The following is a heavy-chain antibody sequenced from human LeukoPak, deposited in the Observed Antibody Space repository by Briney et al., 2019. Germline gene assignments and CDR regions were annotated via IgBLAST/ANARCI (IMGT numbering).Heavy chain of an antibody. V-gene: IGHV1-2*06. J-gene: IGHJ6*03. CDR2: INPNSGGT. CDR1: GYTFTGYY. CDR3: ARSWAGSSYYYMDV. D-gene: IGHD6-19*01. Sequence: ASVRVSCKASGYTFTGYYMHWVRQAPGQGLEWMGRINPNSGGTNYAQKFQGRVTMTRDTSISTAYMELSRLRSDDTAVYYCARSWAGSSYYYMDVWGKGTTVTVSS.